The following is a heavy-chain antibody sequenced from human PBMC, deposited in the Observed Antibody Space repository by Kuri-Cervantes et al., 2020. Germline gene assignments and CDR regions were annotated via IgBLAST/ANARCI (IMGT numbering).Heavy chain of an antibody. Sequence: CAVSGGSISSGGYSWRWIRQPPGKGLEWIGYIYHSGSTYYNPSLKSRVTISVDRSKNQFSLKLSSVTAADTAVYYCARSVWFGEFDTWGQGTLVTVSS. J-gene: IGHJ5*02. CDR3: ARSVWFGEFDT. V-gene: IGHV4-30-2*01. CDR1: GGSISSGGYS. D-gene: IGHD3-10*01. CDR2: IYHSGST.